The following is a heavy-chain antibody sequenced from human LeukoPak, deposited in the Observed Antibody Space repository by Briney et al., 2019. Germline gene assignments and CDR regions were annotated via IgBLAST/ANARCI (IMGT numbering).Heavy chain of an antibody. J-gene: IGHJ4*02. CDR2: ISYDGSNK. CDR1: GFTFSSYA. V-gene: IGHV3-30*04. Sequence: GGSLRLSCAASGFTFSSYAMHWVRQAPGKGLEWVAVISYDGSNKYYADSVKGRFTISRDNSKNTLYLQMNSLRAEDTAVYYCARGSAVYDSSGYHDYWGQGTLVTVSS. CDR3: ARGSAVYDSSGYHDY. D-gene: IGHD3-22*01.